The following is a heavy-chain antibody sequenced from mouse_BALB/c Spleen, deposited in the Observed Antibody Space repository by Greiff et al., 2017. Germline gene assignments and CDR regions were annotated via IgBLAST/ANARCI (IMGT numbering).Heavy chain of an antibody. CDR3: ARERERTGFAY. CDR1: GFSLTSYG. CDR2: IWAGGST. Sequence: VQVVESGPGLVAPSQSLSITCTVSGFSLTSYGVHWVRQPPGKGLEWLGVIWAGGSTNYNSALMSRLSISKDNSKSQVFLKMNSLQTDDTAMYYCARERERTGFAYWGQGTLVTVSA. V-gene: IGHV2-9*02. J-gene: IGHJ3*01. D-gene: IGHD4-1*01.